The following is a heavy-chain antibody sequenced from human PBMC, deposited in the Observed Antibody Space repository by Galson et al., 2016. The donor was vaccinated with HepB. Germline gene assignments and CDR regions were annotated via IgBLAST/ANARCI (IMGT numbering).Heavy chain of an antibody. Sequence: LRLSCAASGFTFSTYGMHWIRQPAGKGLEWIGSVYYSGDSYYNPSLKPRVTISVDTSRDQFSLRLTSVTAADTAVYYCARQGSSSAFDVWGLGTLVTVSS. D-gene: IGHD6-25*01. V-gene: IGHV4-59*05. J-gene: IGHJ5*02. CDR1: GFTFSTYG. CDR2: VYYSGDS. CDR3: ARQGSSSAFDV.